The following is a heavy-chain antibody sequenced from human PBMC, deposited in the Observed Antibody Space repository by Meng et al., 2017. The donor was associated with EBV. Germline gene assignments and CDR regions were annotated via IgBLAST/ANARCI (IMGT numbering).Heavy chain of an antibody. J-gene: IGHJ4*02. V-gene: IGHV1-69*01. D-gene: IGHD6-6*01. CDR1: GGTFSSYA. CDR3: ARDPSSSSPYFDY. CDR2: IIPIFGTA. Sequence: PDHSVAEDKKPESSLQVPFEAAGGTFSSYAISWVQQAPGQGLAWMGGIIPIFGTANYAQKFQGRVTITADESTSTAYMELSSLRSEDTAVYYCARDPSSSSPYFDYWGQGTLVTVSS.